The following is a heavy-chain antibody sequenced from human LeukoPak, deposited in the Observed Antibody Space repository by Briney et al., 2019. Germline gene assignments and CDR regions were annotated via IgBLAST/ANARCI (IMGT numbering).Heavy chain of an antibody. Sequence: SETLSLTCTVSGGSISTYYWSWIRQPPGKGLEWIGYIYYSGSTNYNPSLKSRATISVDTSKNQFSLKLSSVTAADTAVYYCARDMAVGGYNWFDPWGQGTLVTVSS. CDR3: ARDMAVGGYNWFDP. CDR1: GGSISTYY. J-gene: IGHJ5*02. D-gene: IGHD6-19*01. V-gene: IGHV4-59*12. CDR2: IYYSGST.